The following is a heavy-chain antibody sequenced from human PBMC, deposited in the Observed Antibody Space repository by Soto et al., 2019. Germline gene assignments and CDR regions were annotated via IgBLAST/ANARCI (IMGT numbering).Heavy chain of an antibody. J-gene: IGHJ4*02. CDR3: ARATPGYSAYDYYFAY. V-gene: IGHV1-69*02. D-gene: IGHD5-12*01. CDR1: GGTFNNYT. Sequence: QVQLVQSGAEVKKPGSSVKVSCKASGGTFNNYTISWVRQAPGQGLEWMGRIIPILDIVNNAQKFQGRVTITAEKPTRTAYMELSSLRSEDTAVYYCARATPGYSAYDYYFAYWGQGTLVTVSS. CDR2: IIPILDIV.